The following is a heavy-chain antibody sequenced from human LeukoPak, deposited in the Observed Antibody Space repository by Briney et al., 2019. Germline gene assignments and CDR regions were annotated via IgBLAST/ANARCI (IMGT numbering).Heavy chain of an antibody. CDR1: NGSINTYY. CDR3: ARGGDYGDYPYYFDY. Sequence: SETLSLTCTVSNGSINTYYWSWIRQPPGKGLEWIGYIYYSGSTYYNPSLKSRVTISVDTSKNQFSLKLSSVTAADTAVYYCARGGDYGDYPYYFDYWGQGTLVTVSS. V-gene: IGHV4-59*06. CDR2: IYYSGST. J-gene: IGHJ4*02. D-gene: IGHD4-17*01.